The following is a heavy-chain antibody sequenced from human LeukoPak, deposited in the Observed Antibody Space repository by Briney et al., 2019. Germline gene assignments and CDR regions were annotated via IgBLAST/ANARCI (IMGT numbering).Heavy chain of an antibody. V-gene: IGHV1-2*04. J-gene: IGHJ4*02. D-gene: IGHD1-26*01. CDR2: IDPNSGAT. CDR1: GYTFTDYY. CDR3: AKSLRGYWEYYFDY. Sequence: ASVKVSCKASGYTFTDYYMHWVRQAPGQGLEWMGWIDPNSGATNYAQKFRAWVTMTRDTSISTAYMELSRLRSDDTAVYFCAKSLRGYWEYYFDYWGQGTLVTVSS.